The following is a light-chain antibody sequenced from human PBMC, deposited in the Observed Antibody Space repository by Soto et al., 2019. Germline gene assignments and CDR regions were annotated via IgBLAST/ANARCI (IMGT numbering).Light chain of an antibody. Sequence: AIRVTQSPSSFSASTGDRVTITCRASQGISSYLAWYQQKPGKAPKLLIYAASTSQSGVPSRFSGSGSGTDFTLTISCLQSEDFATYYCQQYYSYPITFGQGTRLEIK. J-gene: IGKJ5*01. V-gene: IGKV1-8*01. CDR3: QQYYSYPIT. CDR2: AAS. CDR1: QGISSY.